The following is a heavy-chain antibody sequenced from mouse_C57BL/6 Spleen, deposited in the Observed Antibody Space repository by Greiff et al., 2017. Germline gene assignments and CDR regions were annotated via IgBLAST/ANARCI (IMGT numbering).Heavy chain of an antibody. J-gene: IGHJ4*01. Sequence: LVESGAELVRPGASVTLSCKASGYTFTDYEMHWVKQTPVHGLEWIGAIDPETGGTAYNQKFKGKAILTADKSSSTAYMELRSLTSEDSAVYYCTRRGGWSYAMDYWGQGTSVTVSS. CDR1: GYTFTDYE. D-gene: IGHD1-1*02. CDR3: TRRGGWSYAMDY. CDR2: IDPETGGT. V-gene: IGHV1-15*01.